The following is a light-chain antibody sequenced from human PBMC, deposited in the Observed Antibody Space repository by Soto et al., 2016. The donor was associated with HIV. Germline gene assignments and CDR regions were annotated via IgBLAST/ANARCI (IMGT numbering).Light chain of an antibody. V-gene: IGKV1-8*01. CDR3: QQYYNYLPLT. Sequence: AIRMTQSPPSFSASTGDTVNITCRATQGIGRYLAWYQQKPGRAPKLLIYGASTLQSGVPSRFSGSGSGIDFTLTISLLQSEDFATYYCQQYYNYLPLTFGVGTKVGDQT. CDR1: QGIGRY. J-gene: IGKJ4*01. CDR2: GAS.